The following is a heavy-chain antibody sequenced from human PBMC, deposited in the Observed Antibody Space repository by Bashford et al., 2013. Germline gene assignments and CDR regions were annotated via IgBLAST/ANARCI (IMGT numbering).Heavy chain of an antibody. CDR1: GYSISSGYY. CDR2: IYYSGST. V-gene: IGHV4-38-2*02. D-gene: IGHD2-2*02. Sequence: SSETLSLTCAVSGYSISSGYYWGWIRQPPGKGLEWIGYIYYSGSTNYNPSLKSRVTISVDTSKNQFSLKLSSVTAADTAVYYCARDERDQLLYEGLVPTPWGQGTLVTVSS. J-gene: IGHJ5*02. CDR3: ARDERDQLLYEGLVPTP.